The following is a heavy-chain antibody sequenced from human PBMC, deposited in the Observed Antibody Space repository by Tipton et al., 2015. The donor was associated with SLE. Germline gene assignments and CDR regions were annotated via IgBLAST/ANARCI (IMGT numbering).Heavy chain of an antibody. D-gene: IGHD1-14*01. CDR2: IYPGDSDT. J-gene: IGHJ6*02. CDR1: GYSFNTYW. V-gene: IGHV5-51*03. CDR3: ARSQLDCTTGAPLMDV. Sequence: QLVQSGAEVKKPGESLKISCMGSGYSFNTYWIAWVRQMPGKGLEWMGIIYPGDSDTRYSPSFQGQVTISADKSISTAYLQWNSLKASDTAMYYCARSQLDCTTGAPLMDVWGQGTTVTVSS.